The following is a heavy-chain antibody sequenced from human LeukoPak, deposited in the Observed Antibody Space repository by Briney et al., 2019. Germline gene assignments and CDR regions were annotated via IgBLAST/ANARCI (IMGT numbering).Heavy chain of an antibody. Sequence: ASVKVSCKASGYTFTGYYMHWVRQAPGQGLEWMGWINPNSGGTNYAQKFQGWVTMTRDTSISTAYMELSRLRSDDTAVYYCAREGRRTRGAFDIWGQGTMVTVSS. CDR3: AREGRRTRGAFDI. CDR2: INPNSGGT. J-gene: IGHJ3*02. D-gene: IGHD2-2*01. V-gene: IGHV1-2*04. CDR1: GYTFTGYY.